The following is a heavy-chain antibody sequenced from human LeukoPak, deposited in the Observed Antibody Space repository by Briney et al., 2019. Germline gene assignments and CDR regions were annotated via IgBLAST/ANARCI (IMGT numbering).Heavy chain of an antibody. J-gene: IGHJ4*02. CDR1: GFTFSSYT. Sequence: PGGSLRLSCAASGFTFSSYTMNWVRQAPGKGLEWVSSISSSSSTIYYADSVKGRFTISRDNAKNSLYLQMNSLRDEDTAVYYCMSLLVSWGQGTLVTVFS. CDR2: ISSSSSTI. D-gene: IGHD2-15*01. V-gene: IGHV3-48*02. CDR3: MSLLVS.